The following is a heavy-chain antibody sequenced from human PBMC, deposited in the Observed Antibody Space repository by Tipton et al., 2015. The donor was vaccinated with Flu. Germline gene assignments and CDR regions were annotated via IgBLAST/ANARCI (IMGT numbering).Heavy chain of an antibody. CDR2: IHYSGSP. CDR3: ARHTGDSVRGLIDY. Sequence: LRLSCAASGFTFSDYYMSWVRQAPGKGLEWVGNIHYSGSPHYNPSLKSRVTISVDTSKNQFSLRLSSVTAADTAVYYCARHTGDSVRGLIDYWGQGTLVTVSS. J-gene: IGHJ4*02. D-gene: IGHD3-10*02. V-gene: IGHV4-59*08. CDR1: GFTFSDYY.